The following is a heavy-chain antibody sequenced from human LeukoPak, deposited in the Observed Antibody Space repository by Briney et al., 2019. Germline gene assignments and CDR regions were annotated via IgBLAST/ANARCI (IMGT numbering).Heavy chain of an antibody. Sequence: SETLSLTCTVSGGSISNYFWSWIRQPPGKALEWIGYIYYSGSTNYNPALKSRVTISVDTSKNQFSLKLRSVTAADTAVYYCARDLYCSGGSCYARGFDPWGQGTLVTVSS. CDR1: GGSISNYF. J-gene: IGHJ5*02. V-gene: IGHV4-59*01. CDR3: ARDLYCSGGSCYARGFDP. CDR2: IYYSGST. D-gene: IGHD2-15*01.